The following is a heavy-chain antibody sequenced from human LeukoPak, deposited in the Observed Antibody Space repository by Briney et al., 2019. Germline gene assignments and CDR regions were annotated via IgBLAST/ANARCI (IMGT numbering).Heavy chain of an antibody. D-gene: IGHD2-15*01. V-gene: IGHV3-23*01. CDR1: GFTFSSYG. J-gene: IGHJ4*02. CDR3: ARGRCSGGSCYSDY. Sequence: GGSLRLSCAASGFTFSSYGMHWVRQAPGKGLEWVSSTSASGGATYYADSVKGRFTISRDNSKNTLYLQMNSLRAEDTAVYYCARGRCSGGSCYSDYWGQGTLVTVSS. CDR2: TSASGGAT.